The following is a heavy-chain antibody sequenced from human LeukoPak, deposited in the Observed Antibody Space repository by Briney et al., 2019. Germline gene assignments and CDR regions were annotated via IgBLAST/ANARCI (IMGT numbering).Heavy chain of an antibody. V-gene: IGHV1-69*13. D-gene: IGHD2-2*03. Sequence: ASVKVSCKASGGTFSSFAINWVRQASGQGLEWMGGIIPIFGTANYAQKFQGRVTITADESTSTAYMELSSLRSEDTAVYYCARKLGHCSSTSCYGVNWFDPWGQGTLVTVSS. CDR2: IIPIFGTA. J-gene: IGHJ5*02. CDR3: ARKLGHCSSTSCYGVNWFDP. CDR1: GGTFSSFA.